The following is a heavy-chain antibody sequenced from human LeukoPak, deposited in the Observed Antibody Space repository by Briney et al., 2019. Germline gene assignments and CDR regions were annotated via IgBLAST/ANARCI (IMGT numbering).Heavy chain of an antibody. Sequence: GASGKVSCKASGGTFSSSAISWVRQAPGQGLEWMGGIIPIFGTANYAQKFQGRVTITTDESTSTAYMGLSSLRSDDTAVYYCATRPPYCSSTSCYQYDYWGQGTLVTVSS. CDR1: GGTFSSSA. V-gene: IGHV1-69*05. CDR2: IIPIFGTA. D-gene: IGHD2-2*01. CDR3: ATRPPYCSSTSCYQYDY. J-gene: IGHJ4*02.